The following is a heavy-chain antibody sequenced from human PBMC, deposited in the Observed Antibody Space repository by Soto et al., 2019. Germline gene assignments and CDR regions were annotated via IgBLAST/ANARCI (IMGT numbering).Heavy chain of an antibody. CDR3: ARASSKGARSLHYYGMEV. V-gene: IGHV1-2*02. CDR1: GYTLTGYY. Sequence: QVQLVQSGAEVKKPGASVKVSCKASGYTLTGYYMHWVRQAPGQGLEWMGWINPNSGGTKYAQKFQGRVTMTRDTSISTAYMDLSRLRSDDTAVYYCARASSKGARSLHYYGMEVWGQGTTVTVSS. CDR2: INPNSGGT. D-gene: IGHD6-6*01. J-gene: IGHJ6*02.